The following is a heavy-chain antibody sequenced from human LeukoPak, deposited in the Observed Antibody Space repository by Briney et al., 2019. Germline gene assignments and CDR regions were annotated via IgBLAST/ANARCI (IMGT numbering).Heavy chain of an antibody. CDR1: GFTFSSYS. D-gene: IGHD3-3*01. CDR2: ISSSSSYI. CDR3: ARTYDFWSGYSYYFDY. J-gene: IGHJ4*01. Sequence: GGSLRLSRAASGFTFSSYSMNWVRQAPGKGLEWVSSISSSSSYIYYADSVKGRFTISRDNAKNSLYLQMNSLRAEDTAVYYCARTYDFWSGYSYYFDYWGQEPWSPSPQ. V-gene: IGHV3-21*01.